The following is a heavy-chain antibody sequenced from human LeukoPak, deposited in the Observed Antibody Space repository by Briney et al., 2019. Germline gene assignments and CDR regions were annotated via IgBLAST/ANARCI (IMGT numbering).Heavy chain of an antibody. J-gene: IGHJ6*03. Sequence: GGSLRLSCAGSGLTFDDYAMQWVRQTPGKGLEWVSGISWNSGNIAYADFVGGRFTISRDNAKNSLSLQMNSLSDEDTAVYYCTKDAYGGATFFYYMDVWGKGTTVTVSS. D-gene: IGHD2/OR15-2a*01. CDR1: GLTFDDYA. CDR3: TKDAYGGATFFYYMDV. CDR2: ISWNSGNI. V-gene: IGHV3-9*01.